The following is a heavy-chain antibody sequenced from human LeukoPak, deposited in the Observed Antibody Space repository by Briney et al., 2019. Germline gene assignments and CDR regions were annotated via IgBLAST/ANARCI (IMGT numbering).Heavy chain of an antibody. V-gene: IGHV4-59*01. CDR3: ARERVAGPGYDY. CDR1: GGSISSYY. J-gene: IGHJ4*02. D-gene: IGHD6-19*01. Sequence: PSETLSLTCTASGGSISSYYWSWIRQPPGKGLEWIGYIYYSGSTNYNPSLKSRVTISVDTSKNQYSLKLSSVTPADTAVYYCARERVAGPGYDYWGQGTLVTVSS. CDR2: IYYSGST.